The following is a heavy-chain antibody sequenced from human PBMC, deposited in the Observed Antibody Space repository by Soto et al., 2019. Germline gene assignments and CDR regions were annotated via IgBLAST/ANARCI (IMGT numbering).Heavy chain of an antibody. CDR1: GGSISSSSYY. D-gene: IGHD3-22*01. J-gene: IGHJ4*02. V-gene: IGHV4-39*01. CDR3: ARQADSSGYYYLITYYYFDY. Sequence: SETLSLTCTVSGGSISSSSYYWGWIRQPPGKGLEWIGSIYYSGSTYYNPSLKSRVTISVDTSKNQFSLKLSSVTAADTAVYYCARQADSSGYYYLITYYYFDYWGQGALVTVSS. CDR2: IYYSGST.